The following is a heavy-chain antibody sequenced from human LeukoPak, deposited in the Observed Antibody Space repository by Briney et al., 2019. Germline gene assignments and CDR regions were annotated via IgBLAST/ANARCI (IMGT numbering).Heavy chain of an antibody. D-gene: IGHD4-23*01. J-gene: IGHJ4*02. CDR2: IRRKAYGGAV. CDR1: GFTFGNYA. Sequence: PGGSLRLSCTGSGFTFGNYAVTWVRQAPGKGLEWVGSIRRKAYGGAVHYAASVKGRFHISRDDSQSIAYLHMNSLKTGDTALYFCTRDGSRGKHTFDYWGQGTLVTVSS. CDR3: TRDGSRGKHTFDY. V-gene: IGHV3-49*04.